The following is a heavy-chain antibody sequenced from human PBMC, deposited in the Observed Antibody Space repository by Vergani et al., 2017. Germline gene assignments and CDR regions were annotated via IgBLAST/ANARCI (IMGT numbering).Heavy chain of an antibody. J-gene: IGHJ4*02. V-gene: IGHV4-38-2*02. D-gene: IGHD5-18*01. CDR2: IYNSGST. CDR1: GYSISSGYY. CDR3: ARVPGYSYGYAVDY. Sequence: QVQLQESGPGLVKPSETLSLTCTVSGYSISSGYYWGWIRQPPGKGLEWIGSIYNSGSTYYNPSLKSRVTISVYTSKNQFSRKLSSVTAADTAVYYFARVPGYSYGYAVDYWGQGTLVTVSS.